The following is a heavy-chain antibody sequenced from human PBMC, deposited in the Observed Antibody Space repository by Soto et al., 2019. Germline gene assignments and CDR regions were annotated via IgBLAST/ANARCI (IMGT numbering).Heavy chain of an antibody. CDR3: AREGVVAENWFAP. Sequence: ASVKVSGKASGCTFVDYSLHRVRQAPGQELEWVGWMNPNTGNIKPSHKFEDRVSITRDTATSTAYMELRGLRSEDTAVYFCAREGVVAENWFAPWGQGTLVTAPQ. D-gene: IGHD3-22*01. CDR2: MNPNTGNI. V-gene: IGHV1-3*01. J-gene: IGHJ5*02. CDR1: GCTFVDYS.